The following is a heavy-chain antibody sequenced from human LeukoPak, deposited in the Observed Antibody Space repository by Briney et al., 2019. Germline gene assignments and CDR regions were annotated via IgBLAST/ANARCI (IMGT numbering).Heavy chain of an antibody. CDR2: IWYDGSNK. CDR1: GFTFSSYG. J-gene: IGHJ5*02. Sequence: PGRSLRLSCAASGFTFSSYGMHWVRQAPGKGLEGVAVIWYDGSNKYYADSVKGRFTISRDNSKNTLYLQMNSLRAEDTAVYYCARDAIAVAGTSWFDPWGQGTLVTVSS. V-gene: IGHV3-33*01. CDR3: ARDAIAVAGTSWFDP. D-gene: IGHD6-19*01.